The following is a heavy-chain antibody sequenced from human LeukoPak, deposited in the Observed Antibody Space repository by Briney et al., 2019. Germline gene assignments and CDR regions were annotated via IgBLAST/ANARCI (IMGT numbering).Heavy chain of an antibody. D-gene: IGHD2-2*01. CDR2: IRYDGSNK. CDR3: AKDSTRVVVVPAASPLDV. CDR1: GFTFSSYG. Sequence: GGSLRLSCAASGFTFSSYGMHWVRQAPGKGLEWVAFIRYDGSNKYYADSVKGRFTISRDNSKNTLYLQMNSLGAEDTAVYYCAKDSTRVVVVPAASPLDVWGKGTTVTISS. V-gene: IGHV3-30*02. J-gene: IGHJ6*04.